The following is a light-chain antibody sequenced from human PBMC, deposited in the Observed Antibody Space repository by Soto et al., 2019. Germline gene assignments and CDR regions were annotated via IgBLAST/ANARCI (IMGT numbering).Light chain of an antibody. CDR2: GAS. Sequence: EIVMKQSPATLSVSPGERATLSCRASQSVSSNLAGYQQKPAQAPRLLIYGASTRATGVPARFSGIGSGTEFTLTISRLQSEDFAVYYCQHYHNWPPWTFGQGTKGEIK. J-gene: IGKJ1*01. CDR3: QHYHNWPPWT. V-gene: IGKV3-15*01. CDR1: QSVSSN.